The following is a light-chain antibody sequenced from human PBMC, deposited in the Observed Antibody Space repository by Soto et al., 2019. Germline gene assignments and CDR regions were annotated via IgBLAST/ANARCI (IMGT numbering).Light chain of an antibody. CDR1: ISNIATNY. CDR2: RDN. CDR3: AAWDDTVRSYV. Sequence: QSVLTQPPSVSGTPGQRVTSSCSGGISNIATNYVHWFQQLPGTAPKVLSNRDNQRPSGGPDRFSGSKSGTSASLAISGLRSDDEAEYYCAAWDDTVRSYVFGTGTKLTVL. V-gene: IGLV1-47*01. J-gene: IGLJ1*01.